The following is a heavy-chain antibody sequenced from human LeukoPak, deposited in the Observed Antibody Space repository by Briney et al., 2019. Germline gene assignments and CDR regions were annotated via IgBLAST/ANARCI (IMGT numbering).Heavy chain of an antibody. Sequence: ASVKVSCKASGGTFSSYAISWVRQAPGQGLEWMGGIIPILGIANYAQKFQGRVTITADKSTSTAYMELSSLRSEDTAVYYYVLSVAGSLYYFDYWGQGTLVTVSS. CDR1: GGTFSSYA. D-gene: IGHD6-19*01. V-gene: IGHV1-69*10. J-gene: IGHJ4*02. CDR2: IIPILGIA. CDR3: VLSVAGSLYYFDY.